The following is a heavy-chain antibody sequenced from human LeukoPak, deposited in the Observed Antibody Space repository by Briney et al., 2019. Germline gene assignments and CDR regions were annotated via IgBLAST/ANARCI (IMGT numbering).Heavy chain of an antibody. CDR2: IRYDGSNK. V-gene: IGHV3-30*02. D-gene: IGHD3-10*01. Sequence: GGSLRLSCAASGFTFSSHGMHWVRQAPGKGLEWVAFIRYDGSNKYYADSVKGRFTISRDNSKNTLYLQMNSLRAEDTAVYYCAKDLWFGELSPCIDYWGQGTLVTVSS. CDR3: AKDLWFGELSPCIDY. CDR1: GFTFSSHG. J-gene: IGHJ4*02.